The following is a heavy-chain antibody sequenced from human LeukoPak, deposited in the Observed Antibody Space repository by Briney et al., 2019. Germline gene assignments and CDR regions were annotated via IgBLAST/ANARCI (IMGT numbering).Heavy chain of an antibody. V-gene: IGHV3-64D*06. D-gene: IGHD6-19*01. CDR1: GFTFSSCA. J-gene: IGHJ1*01. CDR3: VTSSSGYYFN. Sequence: PGGSPRLSCSASGFTFSSCAMSWVRQAPGKGLEYVSATNSNGGNTYYADSVKGRFTISRDNSKNTLYLQMSSLRADDTAVYYCVTSSSGYYFNWGQGTLVTVSS. CDR2: TNSNGGNT.